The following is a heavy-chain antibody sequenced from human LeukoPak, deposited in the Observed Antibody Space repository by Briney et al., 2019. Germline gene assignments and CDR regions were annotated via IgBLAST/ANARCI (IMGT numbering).Heavy chain of an antibody. D-gene: IGHD2-15*01. J-gene: IGHJ5*02. CDR1: GFTVGSNH. CDR2: IYSGGST. V-gene: IGHV3-66*02. Sequence: GGSLRLSCAASGFTVGSNHMSWVRQAPGKGLEWVSVIYSGGSTYYADSVKGRFTISRDNSKNTLYLQMNSLRAEDTAVYYCAQVVVVAALVWFDPWGQGTLVTVSS. CDR3: AQVVVVAALVWFDP.